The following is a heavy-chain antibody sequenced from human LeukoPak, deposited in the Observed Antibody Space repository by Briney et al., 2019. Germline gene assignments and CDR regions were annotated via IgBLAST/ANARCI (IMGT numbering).Heavy chain of an antibody. Sequence: GGSLRLSCAASGFTFSSYGMHWVRQAPGKGLEWVAVIWYDGSNKYYADSVKGRFTISRDNSKNTLYLQMNSLRAEDTAVYYCAYYDFYYYYGMDVWGQGTTVTVSS. CDR1: GFTFSSYG. V-gene: IGHV3-33*01. J-gene: IGHJ6*02. D-gene: IGHD3-3*01. CDR2: IWYDGSNK. CDR3: AYYDFYYYYGMDV.